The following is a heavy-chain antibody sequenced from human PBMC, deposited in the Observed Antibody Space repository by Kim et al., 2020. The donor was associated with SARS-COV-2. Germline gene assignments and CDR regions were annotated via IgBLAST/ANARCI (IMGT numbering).Heavy chain of an antibody. D-gene: IGHD3-10*01. CDR3: AREDRKYYYGSGTDGGPWFDP. CDR1: GFTFTNYG. V-gene: IGHV3-21*01. CDR2: ISSSSSYL. J-gene: IGHJ5*02. Sequence: GGSLRLSCAASGFTFTNYGMDWVRQAPGKGLEWVSSISSSSSYLYYADSVKGRFTISRDNAKNSLFLQMNSLRAEDTAVYYCAREDRKYYYGSGTDGGPWFDPWGQGTLVTVSS.